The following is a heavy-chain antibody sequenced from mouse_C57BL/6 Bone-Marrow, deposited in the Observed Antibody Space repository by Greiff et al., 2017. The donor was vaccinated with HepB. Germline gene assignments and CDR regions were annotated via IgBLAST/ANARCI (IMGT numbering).Heavy chain of an antibody. V-gene: IGHV1-52*01. CDR1: GYTFTSYW. CDR3: ASYDYYGSSAWFAY. CDR2: IDPSDSET. Sequence: QVQLKQPGAELVRPGSSVKLSCKASGYTFTSYWMHWVKQRPIQGLEWIGNIDPSDSETHYNQKFKDKATLTVDKSSSTAYMQLSSLTSEDSAVYYCASYDYYGSSAWFAYWGQGTLVTVSA. D-gene: IGHD1-1*01. J-gene: IGHJ3*01.